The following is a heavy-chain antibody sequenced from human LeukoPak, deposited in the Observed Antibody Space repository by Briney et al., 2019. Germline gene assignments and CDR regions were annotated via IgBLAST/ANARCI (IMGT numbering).Heavy chain of an antibody. Sequence: GRSLRLSCAAPGFTFSSYGMHWVRQAPGKGLEWVAVISYDGSNKYYADSVKGRFTISRDNSKNTLYLQMNSLRAEDTAVYYCAGDSSGWYASFDYWGQGTLVTVSS. CDR3: AGDSSGWYASFDY. J-gene: IGHJ4*02. D-gene: IGHD6-19*01. V-gene: IGHV3-30*03. CDR1: GFTFSSYG. CDR2: ISYDGSNK.